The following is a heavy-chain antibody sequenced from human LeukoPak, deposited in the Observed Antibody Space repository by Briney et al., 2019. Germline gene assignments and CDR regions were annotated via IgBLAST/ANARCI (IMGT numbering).Heavy chain of an antibody. Sequence: SETLSLTCTVSGYSISSGYYWGWIRQPPVKGLEWIGSIYHSGSTYYNPSLKSRVTISVDTSKNQFSLKLSSVTAADTAVYYCASLVLDYYGSGSYYRYNWFDPWGQGTLVTVSS. J-gene: IGHJ5*02. CDR2: IYHSGST. D-gene: IGHD3-10*01. CDR3: ASLVLDYYGSGSYYRYNWFDP. CDR1: GYSISSGYY. V-gene: IGHV4-38-2*02.